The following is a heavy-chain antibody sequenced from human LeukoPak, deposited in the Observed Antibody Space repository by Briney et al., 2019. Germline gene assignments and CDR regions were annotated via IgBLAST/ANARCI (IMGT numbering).Heavy chain of an antibody. Sequence: SETLSLTCLVSGGSISSSTHYWGWIRQPPGKGLEWIGSIYYSGSTYYNPSLKSRVTISVDTSKNQFSLKLSSVTAADTAVYYCARRTMVRGVIPKAPYFDYWGQGTLVTVSS. V-gene: IGHV4-39*01. J-gene: IGHJ4*02. D-gene: IGHD3-10*01. CDR3: ARRTMVRGVIPKAPYFDY. CDR2: IYYSGST. CDR1: GGSISSSTHY.